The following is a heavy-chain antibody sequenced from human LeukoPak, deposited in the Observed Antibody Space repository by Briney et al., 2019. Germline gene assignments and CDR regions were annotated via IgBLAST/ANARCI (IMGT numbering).Heavy chain of an antibody. CDR1: GFTFSSYW. J-gene: IGHJ5*02. Sequence: GGSLRLSCAASGFTFSSYWMHWVRQAPGKGLVWASRINTDGTSTTYADSVKGRFTISRDNAKNTVDLQMNSLRGEDTAVYYCARDAGDCGGDCPRWFDPWGQGTLVTVSS. D-gene: IGHD2-21*02. CDR3: ARDAGDCGGDCPRWFDP. CDR2: INTDGTST. V-gene: IGHV3-74*01.